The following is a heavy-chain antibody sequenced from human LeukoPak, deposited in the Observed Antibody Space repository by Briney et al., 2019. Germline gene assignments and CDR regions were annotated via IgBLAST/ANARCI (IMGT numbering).Heavy chain of an antibody. CDR2: VYYSGST. J-gene: IGHJ4*02. D-gene: IGHD6-6*01. CDR3: ARLGDSSSRLYYFDY. Sequence: SETLSLTCTVSGGSVSSGSDYWSWIRQPPGKGLEWIGYVYYSGSTMYNPSLKSRVIISVDTSKNQFSLKLTSVTAADTAVYYCARLGDSSSRLYYFDYWGQGTLVTVSS. CDR1: GGSVSSGSDY. V-gene: IGHV4-61*01.